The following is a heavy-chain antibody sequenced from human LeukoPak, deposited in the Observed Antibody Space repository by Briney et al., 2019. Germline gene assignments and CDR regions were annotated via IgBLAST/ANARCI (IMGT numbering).Heavy chain of an antibody. J-gene: IGHJ4*02. Sequence: GESLKISCQGSGYSFTGYWISWVHQMPGKGLEWMGKINPSDSYTNFSPSFQGHVTISADKSINTAYLQWSSLKASDTAMYYCAAMGSAYYGDFDYWGQGTLVTVSS. D-gene: IGHD3-3*01. CDR2: INPSDSYT. CDR3: AAMGSAYYGDFDY. CDR1: GYSFTGYW. V-gene: IGHV5-10-1*01.